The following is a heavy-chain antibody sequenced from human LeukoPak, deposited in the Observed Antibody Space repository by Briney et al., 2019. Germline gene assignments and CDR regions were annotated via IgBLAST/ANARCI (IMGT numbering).Heavy chain of an antibody. CDR2: IYSSGST. J-gene: IGHJ4*02. V-gene: IGHV4-61*02. CDR3: ARLTDGIAAAGIFDY. D-gene: IGHD6-13*01. Sequence: PSETLSLTCTVSGGSISSGSYYWSWIRQPAGKGLEWIGRIYSSGSTNYNPSLKSRVTISVDTSKNQFSLKLSSVTAADTAVYYCARLTDGIAAAGIFDYWGQGTLVTVSS. CDR1: GGSISSGSYY.